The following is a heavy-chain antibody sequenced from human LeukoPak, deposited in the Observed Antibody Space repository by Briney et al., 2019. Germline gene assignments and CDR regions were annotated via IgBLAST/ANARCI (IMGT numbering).Heavy chain of an antibody. J-gene: IGHJ4*02. CDR2: MNPNSGNT. CDR1: GYTFTSYD. V-gene: IGHV1-8*01. Sequence: RASVKVSCKASGYTFTSYDINWVRQATGQGLEWMGWMNPNSGNTGYAQKFQGRVTMTRNTSISTAYMELSSLRSEGTAEYYCARIVEMATDDDYWGQGTLVTVSS. D-gene: IGHD5-24*01. CDR3: ARIVEMATDDDY.